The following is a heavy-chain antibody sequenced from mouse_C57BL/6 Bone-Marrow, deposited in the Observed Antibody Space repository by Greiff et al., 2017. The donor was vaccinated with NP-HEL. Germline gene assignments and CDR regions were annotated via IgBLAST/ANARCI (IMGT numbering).Heavy chain of an antibody. Sequence: VQLQQSGPELVKPGASVKISCKASGYTFTDYYMNWVKQSHGKSLEWIGDINPNNGGTSYNQKFKGKATLTVDKSSSTAYMELRSLTSEDSAVYYCARDYDYDGVYAMDYWGQGTSVTVSS. CDR1: GYTFTDYY. CDR3: ARDYDYDGVYAMDY. J-gene: IGHJ4*01. CDR2: INPNNGGT. D-gene: IGHD2-4*01. V-gene: IGHV1-26*01.